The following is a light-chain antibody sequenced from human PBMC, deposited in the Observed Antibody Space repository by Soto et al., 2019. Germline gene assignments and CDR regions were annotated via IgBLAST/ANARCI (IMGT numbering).Light chain of an antibody. CDR3: AAWDDSLTYV. J-gene: IGLJ1*01. V-gene: IGLV1-44*01. CDR1: SSSIGSNT. Sequence: QSALAQPPSASGTPGQRVTISCSGSSSSIGSNTVNWYQQLPGTAPKLLIYSNNQRPSGVPDRFSGSKSGTSASLAISGLQSEDEADYYCAAWDDSLTYVFGTGTKVTVL. CDR2: SNN.